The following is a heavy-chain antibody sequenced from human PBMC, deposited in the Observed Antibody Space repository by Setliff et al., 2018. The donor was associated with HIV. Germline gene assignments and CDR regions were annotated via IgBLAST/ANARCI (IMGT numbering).Heavy chain of an antibody. D-gene: IGHD2-8*01. CDR3: ATTRDVVLEVYATPRAFEI. CDR1: GFTFSNGW. Sequence: GGSLRLSCAASGFTFSNGWMSWVRQAPGKGLEWVGRIKSKTDGGTTDYAAPVKGRFTISRDDSKNTLYLQMNSLKSEDTAVYYCATTRDVVLEVYATPRAFEIWGQGTKVTVSS. CDR2: IKSKTDGGTT. V-gene: IGHV3-15*01. J-gene: IGHJ3*02.